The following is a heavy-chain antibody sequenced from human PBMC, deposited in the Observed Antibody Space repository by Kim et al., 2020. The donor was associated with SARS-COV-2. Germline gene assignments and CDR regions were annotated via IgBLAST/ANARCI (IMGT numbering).Heavy chain of an antibody. J-gene: IGHJ4*02. V-gene: IGHV3-23*01. CDR1: GLTFSSYA. D-gene: IGHD3-16*01. Sequence: GGSLRLSCAASGLTFSSYAMTWVRQAPGKGLEWVSGVSRSGGSTYYADSVKGRFTISRDNSKNTLYLQMNSLRAEDTAVYYCAKSVAFGEGLDDYWGQGTLVTVSS. CDR2: VSRSGGST. CDR3: AKSVAFGEGLDDY.